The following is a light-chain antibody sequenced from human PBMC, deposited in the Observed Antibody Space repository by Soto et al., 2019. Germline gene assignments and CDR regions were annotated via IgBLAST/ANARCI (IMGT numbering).Light chain of an antibody. CDR3: QQWIT. V-gene: IGKV3-20*01. CDR2: GAS. CDR1: QSVGKNY. Sequence: EIVLTQSPGTLSLSPGEGATLSCRASQSVGKNYLAWYQQKSGQAPRLLIHGASNRATGIPERFSGSGSGTDFTLTISRLEPEDFAVYYCQQWITFGQGTRLEIK. J-gene: IGKJ5*01.